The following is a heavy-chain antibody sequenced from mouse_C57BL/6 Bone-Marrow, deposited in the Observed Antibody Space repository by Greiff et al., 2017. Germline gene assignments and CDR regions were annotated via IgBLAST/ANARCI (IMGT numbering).Heavy chain of an antibody. V-gene: IGHV1-81*01. CDR3: VYYSGSSYWDFDV. J-gene: IGHJ1*03. D-gene: IGHD1-1*01. CDR2: IYPRSGNT. CDR1: GYTFTSYG. Sequence: QVQLQQSGAELARPGASVKLSCKASGYTFTSYGISWVKQRTGQGLEWIGEIYPRSGNTYYNEKFKGKATLTADKSSSTAYMELRSLTSEDSAVYFCVYYSGSSYWDFDVWGTGTTVTVSS.